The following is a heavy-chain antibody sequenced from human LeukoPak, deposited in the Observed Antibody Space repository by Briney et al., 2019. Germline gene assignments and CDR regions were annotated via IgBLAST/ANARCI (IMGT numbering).Heavy chain of an antibody. V-gene: IGHV1-18*01. D-gene: IGHD2-21*01. J-gene: IGHJ4*02. CDR3: ARERQCGY. CDR1: GYTFTSYG. Sequence: ASVKLSCTASGYTFTSYGISWVRQAPGQGLEWMGWISTYNGNTNYAATVQGRLTMTKDTSKSTAYLQLNSLRSDDTAVYYCARERQCGYWGEGTRDTVST. CDR2: ISTYNGNT.